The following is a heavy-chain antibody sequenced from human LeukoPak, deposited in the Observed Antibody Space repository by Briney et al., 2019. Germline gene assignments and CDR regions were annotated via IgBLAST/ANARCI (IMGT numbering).Heavy chain of an antibody. CDR2: INPNSGGT. Sequence: GASVKVSCKASGYTFTSYGISWVRQAPGQGLEWMGWINPNSGGTNYAQKFQGRVTMTRDTSISTAYMELSRLRSDNTAVYYCARVGLGYCSGGSCSDFDYWGQGTLVTVSS. CDR3: ARVGLGYCSGGSCSDFDY. D-gene: IGHD2-15*01. J-gene: IGHJ4*02. V-gene: IGHV1-2*02. CDR1: GYTFTSYG.